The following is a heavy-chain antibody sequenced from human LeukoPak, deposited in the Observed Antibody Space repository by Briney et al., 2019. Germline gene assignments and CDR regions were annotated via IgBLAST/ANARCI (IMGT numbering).Heavy chain of an antibody. D-gene: IGHD3-10*01. CDR3: ARFSYGSGSYYPYYYYGMDV. Sequence: ASVKVSCKASGYTFTSYYMHWVRQAPGQGLEWMGIINPSGGSTSYAQKFQGRVTMTRDTSTSTAYMELSSLRSEDTAVYYCARFSYGSGSYYPYYYYGMDVWGQGTTVTVSS. J-gene: IGHJ6*02. CDR2: INPSGGST. CDR1: GYTFTSYY. V-gene: IGHV1-46*01.